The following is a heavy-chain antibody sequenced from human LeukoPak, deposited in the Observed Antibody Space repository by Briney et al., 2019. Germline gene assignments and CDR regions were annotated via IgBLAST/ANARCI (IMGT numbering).Heavy chain of an antibody. CDR2: IYTSGST. V-gene: IGHV4-61*02. D-gene: IGHD6-19*01. CDR1: GGSISSGSYY. Sequence: SQTLSLTCTVSGGSISSGSYYWSWIRQPAGKGLGWIGRIYTSGSTNYNPSLKSRVTISVDTSKNQFSLKLSSVTAADTAVYYCASFNTYSSGWHYYYYYMDVWGKGTTVTVSS. J-gene: IGHJ6*03. CDR3: ASFNTYSSGWHYYYYYMDV.